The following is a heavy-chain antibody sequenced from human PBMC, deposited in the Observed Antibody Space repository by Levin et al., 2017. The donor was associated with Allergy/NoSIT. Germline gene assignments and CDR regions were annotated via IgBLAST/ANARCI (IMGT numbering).Heavy chain of an antibody. Sequence: PWGSLRLSCVGSGFTFNNAWMNWVRQAPGKGLEWVGQIKSKTDGATIDYAAPVKGRFTISRDDSKNTLYLLMNSLKTEDTAVYYCTTRPTFWGQGTLVAVSS. CDR1: GFTFNNAW. J-gene: IGHJ4*02. CDR3: TTRPTF. CDR2: IKSKTDGATI. V-gene: IGHV3-15*01.